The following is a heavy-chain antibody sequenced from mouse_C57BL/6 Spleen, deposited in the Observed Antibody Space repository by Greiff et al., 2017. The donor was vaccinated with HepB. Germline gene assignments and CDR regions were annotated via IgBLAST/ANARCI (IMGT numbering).Heavy chain of an antibody. CDR1: GYTFTSYW. Sequence: QVHVKQSGAELVRPGSSVKLSCKASGYTFTSYWMHWVKQRPIQGLEWIGNIDPSDSETHYNQKFKDKATLTVDKSSSTAYMQLSSLTSEDSAVYYCARGDYSTPWFAYWGQGTLVTVSA. V-gene: IGHV1-52*01. CDR2: IDPSDSET. J-gene: IGHJ3*01. CDR3: ARGDYSTPWFAY. D-gene: IGHD2-5*01.